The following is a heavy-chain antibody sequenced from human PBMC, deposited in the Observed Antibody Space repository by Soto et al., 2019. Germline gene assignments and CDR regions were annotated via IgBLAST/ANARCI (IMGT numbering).Heavy chain of an antibody. Sequence: PSETLSLTCAVYGGSFSGYYWSWIRQPPGKGLEWIGYIYYSGSTNYNPSLKSRVTISVDTSKNQFSLKLSSVTAADTAVYYCATYYYDSSGYNWFDPWGQGTLVTVSS. V-gene: IGHV4-59*01. J-gene: IGHJ5*02. CDR3: ATYYYDSSGYNWFDP. CDR1: GGSFSGYY. CDR2: IYYSGST. D-gene: IGHD3-22*01.